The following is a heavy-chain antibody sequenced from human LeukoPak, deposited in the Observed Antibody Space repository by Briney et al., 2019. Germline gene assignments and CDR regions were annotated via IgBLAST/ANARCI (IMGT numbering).Heavy chain of an antibody. D-gene: IGHD1-20*01. CDR1: GFTFRTYA. V-gene: IGHV3-30*02. CDR3: AKDLPDYNWNDDRGFDQ. Sequence: GGSLRLSFAPSGFTFRTYAMPWVRRAPGKGRGGWAFFAYDGYNKDYSNSVKGRFTISRDNSKNTLYLQMNSLRSEDTAVYDCAKDLPDYNWNDDRGFDQWGQGTLVTVSS. CDR2: FAYDGYNK. J-gene: IGHJ5*02.